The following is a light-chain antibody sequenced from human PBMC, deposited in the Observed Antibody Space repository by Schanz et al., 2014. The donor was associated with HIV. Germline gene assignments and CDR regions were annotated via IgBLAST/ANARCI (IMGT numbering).Light chain of an antibody. V-gene: IGKV3-20*01. Sequence: ETVLTQSPGSLSLSPGERATLSCRASQSLGGSQLAWYQHKPGQAPRLLIYGASNRATGIPDRFSGGGSGTDFTLTIRRLEPEDFAVYYCHQFGRLPWTFGQGTKVEIK. CDR3: HQFGRLPWT. CDR2: GAS. CDR1: QSLGGSQ. J-gene: IGKJ1*01.